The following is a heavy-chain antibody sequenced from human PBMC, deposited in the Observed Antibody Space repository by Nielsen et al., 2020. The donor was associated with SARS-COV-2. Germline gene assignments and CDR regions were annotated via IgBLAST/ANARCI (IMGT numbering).Heavy chain of an antibody. CDR1: GFTFSSYS. Sequence: GGSLRLSCAASGFTFSSYSMNWVRQAPGKGLEWVSYISSSSSTIYYADSVKGRFTISRDNAKNSLYLQMNSLRAEDTAVYYCARVRTKVGYYFDYWGQGTLVTVSS. D-gene: IGHD2-2*01. CDR3: ARVRTKVGYYFDY. V-gene: IGHV3-48*04. J-gene: IGHJ4*02. CDR2: ISSSSSTI.